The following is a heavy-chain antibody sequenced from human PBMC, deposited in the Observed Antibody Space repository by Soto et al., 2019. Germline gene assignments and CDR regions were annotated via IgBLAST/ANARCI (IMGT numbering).Heavy chain of an antibody. J-gene: IGHJ6*02. Sequence: SQTLSLTCAISGDSVSSNSAAWNWIRQSPSRGLEWLGRTYYRSKWYNDYAVSVKSRITINTDTSKNQFSLQLNSVTPEDTAVYYCARAPLVGAPPLYYYYCGMDVWGQGTTVTVSS. CDR1: GDSVSSNSAA. D-gene: IGHD1-26*01. CDR2: TYYRSKWYN. V-gene: IGHV6-1*01. CDR3: ARAPLVGAPPLYYYYCGMDV.